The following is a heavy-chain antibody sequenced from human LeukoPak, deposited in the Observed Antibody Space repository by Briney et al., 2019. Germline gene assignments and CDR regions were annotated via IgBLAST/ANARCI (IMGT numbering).Heavy chain of an antibody. D-gene: IGHD3-22*01. CDR3: ATTYYYDSSGYPYYFDY. V-gene: IGHV5-51*01. Sequence: GESLKISCKGSGYSFTSYWIGWVRQMPGKGPEWMGIIYPGDSDTRYSPSFQGQVTISADKSISTAYLQWSSLKASDTAMYYCATTYYYDSSGYPYYFDYWGQGTLVTVSS. CDR1: GYSFTSYW. CDR2: IYPGDSDT. J-gene: IGHJ4*02.